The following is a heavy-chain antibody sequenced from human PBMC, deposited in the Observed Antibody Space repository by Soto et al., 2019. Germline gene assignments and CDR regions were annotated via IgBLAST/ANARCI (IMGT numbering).Heavy chain of an antibody. D-gene: IGHD3-10*01. CDR2: IIPFHGVT. CDR1: GDTFSPYT. J-gene: IGHJ4*02. Sequence: QVQLVQSGAEVKKPGSSVKVSCKASGDTFSPYTINWVRQAPEQGLEWMGRIIPFHGVTNYAQKFQARVTITADKSTSTAYMELSGLRFEDTAMYYCTRDWEITVSTWSFGGFWGRGTLVTVSS. V-gene: IGHV1-69*08. CDR3: TRDWEITVSTWSFGGF.